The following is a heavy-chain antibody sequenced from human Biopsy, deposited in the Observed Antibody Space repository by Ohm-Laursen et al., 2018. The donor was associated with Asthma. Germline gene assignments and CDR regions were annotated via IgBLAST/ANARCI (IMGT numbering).Heavy chain of an antibody. V-gene: IGHV3-9*01. Sequence: SLRLSCAASGFTLEEYAMHWVRQPPGKGLEWVSGISWNSGTIAYADSVKGRFTIPRDNSNNSVYLQMNSLRPEDTALYFCSRDRGGSTRGGYYYYGMDVWGQGTTVTVSS. CDR1: GFTLEEYA. CDR2: ISWNSGTI. CDR3: SRDRGGSTRGGYYYYGMDV. J-gene: IGHJ6*02. D-gene: IGHD2-15*01.